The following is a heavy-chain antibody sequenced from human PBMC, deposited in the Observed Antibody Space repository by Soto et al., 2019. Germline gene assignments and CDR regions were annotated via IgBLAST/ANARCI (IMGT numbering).Heavy chain of an antibody. CDR1: GFNLSSYE. CDR2: ISTSGSTI. J-gene: IGHJ4*02. D-gene: IGHD5-12*01. Sequence: PGGSLRISCAPYGFNLSSYEMNWVRQAPGKGLEWVSYISTSGSTIYYADSVKGRFTISRDNAKNSLYLQMYTLRAEDTAVYYCLRGETWLPLPYYFDYWGQGTMVTVSS. CDR3: LRGETWLPLPYYFDY. V-gene: IGHV3-48*03.